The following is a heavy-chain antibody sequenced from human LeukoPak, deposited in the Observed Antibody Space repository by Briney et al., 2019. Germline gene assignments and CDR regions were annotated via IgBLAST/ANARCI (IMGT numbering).Heavy chain of an antibody. Sequence: ASVKVSCTASGYTFTGYYMHWVRQAPGQGLEWMGWINPNSGGTNYAQKFQGRVTMTRDTSISTAYMELSRLRSDDTAVYYCARAFPSIAARPGAVDFWGQGTLVTVSS. V-gene: IGHV1-2*02. CDR2: INPNSGGT. D-gene: IGHD6-6*01. CDR3: ARAFPSIAARPGAVDF. CDR1: GYTFTGYY. J-gene: IGHJ4*02.